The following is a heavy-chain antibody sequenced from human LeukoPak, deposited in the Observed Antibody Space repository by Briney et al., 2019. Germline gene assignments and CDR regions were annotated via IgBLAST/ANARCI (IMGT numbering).Heavy chain of an antibody. D-gene: IGHD3-10*01. Sequence: SETLSLTCAVYGGSFSGYYWSWIRQPPGKGLEWIGEINHSGSTNYNPSLKSRVTISVDTSKNQFSLKLSSVTAADTAVYYCAREPLWFGNMKYAFDIWGQGTPVTVS. J-gene: IGHJ3*02. CDR3: AREPLWFGNMKYAFDI. CDR1: GGSFSGYY. V-gene: IGHV4-34*01. CDR2: INHSGST.